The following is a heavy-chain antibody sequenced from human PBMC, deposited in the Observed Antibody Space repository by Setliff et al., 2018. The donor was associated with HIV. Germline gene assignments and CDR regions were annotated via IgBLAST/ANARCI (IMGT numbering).Heavy chain of an antibody. Sequence: SETLSLTCTVPGGSINTYYWSWIRQPPGKALEWIGYAHHSGSTNYTPSLKSRVTMSMDTSKNQFSLKLSSVTAADTAVYYCAKDPYDSSGLNWFDPWGQGTLVTSPQ. V-gene: IGHV4-59*12. J-gene: IGHJ5*02. CDR2: AHHSGST. D-gene: IGHD3-22*01. CDR1: GGSINTYY. CDR3: AKDPYDSSGLNWFDP.